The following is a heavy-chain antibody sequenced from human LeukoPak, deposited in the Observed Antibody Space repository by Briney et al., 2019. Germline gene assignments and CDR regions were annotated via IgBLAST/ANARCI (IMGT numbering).Heavy chain of an antibody. D-gene: IGHD4-23*01. CDR1: GFTLSSYG. J-gene: IGHJ4*02. CDR3: AKGYGGSYAYFDD. CDR2: TSYDGNNK. Sequence: GGSLRLSCAASGFTLSSYGMHWVRQAPGKGLEWVALTSYDGNNKYYADSVKGRFIISRDDSKNTLYLQMNSLRAEDTAVYYCAKGYGGSYAYFDDWGQGTLVAVSS. V-gene: IGHV3-30*18.